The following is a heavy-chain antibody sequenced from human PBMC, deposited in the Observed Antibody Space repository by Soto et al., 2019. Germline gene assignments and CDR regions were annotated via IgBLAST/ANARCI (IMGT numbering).Heavy chain of an antibody. CDR3: ARCMGYSYGHLDY. V-gene: IGHV1-18*01. Sequence: QVQLVQSGAEVKKPGASVKVSCKDSGYSFTSYGFCWVRQAPGQGLEWMGWISTYNGHPNYAQNVQGRATMTTDTSRNTAYMKLRSLRSDDTAVYYCARCMGYSYGHLDYWGQGTLVTVSS. J-gene: IGHJ4*02. CDR2: ISTYNGHP. CDR1: GYSFTSYG. D-gene: IGHD5-18*01.